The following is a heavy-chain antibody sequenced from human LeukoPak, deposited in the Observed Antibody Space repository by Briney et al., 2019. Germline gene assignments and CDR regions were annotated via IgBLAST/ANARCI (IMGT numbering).Heavy chain of an antibody. D-gene: IGHD6-19*01. CDR3: AKIGTGWYEDY. Sequence: PGGSLRLSCAASEFTFSNYGMHWVRQAPGKGREWVSFIHFDGSNKYYADSVKGRFTISRDHYKNTIYLQMNRLRGEHTAVYYCAKIGTGWYEDYWGQGTLVTVSS. V-gene: IGHV3-30*02. CDR2: IHFDGSNK. J-gene: IGHJ4*02. CDR1: EFTFSNYG.